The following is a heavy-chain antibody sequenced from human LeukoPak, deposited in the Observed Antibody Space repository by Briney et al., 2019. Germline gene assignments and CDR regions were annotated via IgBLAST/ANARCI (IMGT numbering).Heavy chain of an antibody. V-gene: IGHV1-69*05. D-gene: IGHD2-2*02. Sequence: SVKVSCKGSGGTFSSYAISWVRQAPGQGLEWMGGIIPIFGTANYGQKFQGRVTTTTDESTSTAYMELSSLTSEDTAVYYCARLGLRCSSTSCYNDYWGQGTLVTVSP. CDR2: IIPIFGTA. J-gene: IGHJ4*02. CDR1: GGTFSSYA. CDR3: ARLGLRCSSTSCYNDY.